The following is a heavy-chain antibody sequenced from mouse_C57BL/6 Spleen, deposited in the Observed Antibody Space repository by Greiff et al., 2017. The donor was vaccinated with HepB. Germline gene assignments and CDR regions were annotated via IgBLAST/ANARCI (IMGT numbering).Heavy chain of an antibody. CDR3: AYYYGSSPYAMDY. J-gene: IGHJ4*01. CDR1: GYTFTSYG. Sequence: QVQLKESGAELARPGASVKLSCKASGYTFTSYGISWVKQRTGQGLEWIGEIYPRSGNTYYNEKFKGKATLTADKSSSTAYMELRSLTSEDSAVYFCAYYYGSSPYAMDYWGQGTSVTVSS. V-gene: IGHV1-81*01. D-gene: IGHD1-1*01. CDR2: IYPRSGNT.